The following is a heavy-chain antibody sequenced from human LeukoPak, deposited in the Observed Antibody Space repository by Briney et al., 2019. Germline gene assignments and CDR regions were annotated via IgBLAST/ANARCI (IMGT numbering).Heavy chain of an antibody. CDR3: ARGRGPPNTNRDFYYYYYMDV. D-gene: IGHD3-10*01. CDR2: INAANGHT. V-gene: IGHV1-3*03. Sequence: ASVKVSCKTSGYTFTNYAIHWVRQAPGQRFEWMGWINAANGHTKYSQEFQGRITITRDTSATTAYMELSNLRSEDMALYYCARGRGPPNTNRDFYYYYYMDVWGTGTTVTVSS. J-gene: IGHJ6*03. CDR1: GYTFTNYA.